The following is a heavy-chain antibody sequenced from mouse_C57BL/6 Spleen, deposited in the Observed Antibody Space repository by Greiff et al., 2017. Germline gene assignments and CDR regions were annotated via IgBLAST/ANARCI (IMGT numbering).Heavy chain of an antibody. D-gene: IGHD1-2*01. V-gene: IGHV1-80*01. CDR2: IYPGDGDT. CDR1: GYAFSSYW. CDR3: ARGYIYAMDY. J-gene: IGHJ4*01. Sequence: VQLKESGAELVKPGASVKISCKASGYAFSSYWMNWVKQRPGKGLEWIGQIYPGDGDTNYNGKFKGKATLTADKSSSTAYMQLSSLTSEDSAVYFCARGYIYAMDYWGQGTSVTVSS.